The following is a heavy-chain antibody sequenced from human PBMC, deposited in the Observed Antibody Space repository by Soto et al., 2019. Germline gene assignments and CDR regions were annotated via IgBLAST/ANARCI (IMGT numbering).Heavy chain of an antibody. CDR2: IYDSGST. Sequence: TLSLTCTVSGGSITSGCYYWSWIRQHPGKGLEWLGYIYDSGSTFYNPSLKSRITLSVDTSKNQFSLKLSSVTVADTAVYFCARKQAGYFYGIDYWGQGTLVTVSS. J-gene: IGHJ4*02. V-gene: IGHV4-31*03. D-gene: IGHD3-10*01. CDR1: GGSITSGCYY. CDR3: ARKQAGYFYGIDY.